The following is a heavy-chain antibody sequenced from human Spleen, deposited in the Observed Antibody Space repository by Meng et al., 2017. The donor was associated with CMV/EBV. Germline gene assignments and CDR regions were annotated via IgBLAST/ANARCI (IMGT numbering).Heavy chain of an antibody. Sequence: KVSCKGSGYSFTSYWIGWVRQMPGKGLEWMGIIYPGDSDTRYSPSFQGQVTISADKSINTAYLQWSSLKASDTAMYYCASFYSSSSTDAFDIWGQGTMVTVSS. V-gene: IGHV5-51*01. CDR3: ASFYSSSSTDAFDI. CDR1: GYSFTSYW. CDR2: IYPGDSDT. D-gene: IGHD6-6*01. J-gene: IGHJ3*02.